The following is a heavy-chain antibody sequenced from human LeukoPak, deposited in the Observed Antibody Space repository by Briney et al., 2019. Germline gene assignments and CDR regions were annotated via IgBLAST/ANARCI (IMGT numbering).Heavy chain of an antibody. Sequence: SETLSLTCTVSGSSIGAYSWSWIRQPPGKGLEWIGYIYTTGSTHHNPSLKSRVTMSLDRSKNQFSLRLTYVTDADTAVFYCVRHRAEMATITDDAFDMWGRGTMVTVSS. J-gene: IGHJ3*02. V-gene: IGHV4-4*09. CDR3: VRHRAEMATITDDAFDM. D-gene: IGHD5-24*01. CDR1: GSSIGAYS. CDR2: IYTTGST.